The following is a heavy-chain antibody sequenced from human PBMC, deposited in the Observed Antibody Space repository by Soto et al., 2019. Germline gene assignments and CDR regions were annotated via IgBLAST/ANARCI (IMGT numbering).Heavy chain of an antibody. CDR1: GGSISRYY. J-gene: IGHJ5*02. CDR2: AYYSGDT. V-gene: IGHV4-59*01. D-gene: IGHD2-8*01. CDR3: ARDRSTYGGGGTGEVKENWFNP. Sequence: SETLSLTCSVSGGSISRYYWSWIRQPPGKGLEWIGYAYYSGDTGYNPSLQSRVTMAVDTSKNQVSLKLTSVTAADTAVYYCARDRSTYGGGGTGEVKENWFNPWGQGALVTVSS.